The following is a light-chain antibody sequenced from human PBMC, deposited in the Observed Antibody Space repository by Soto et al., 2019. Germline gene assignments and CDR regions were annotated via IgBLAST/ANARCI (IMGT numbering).Light chain of an antibody. Sequence: QSVLTQPPSVSGAPGQRVTISCTGNSSNNAAGYVVHLYQQFPGTAPKFLIYGNSNRPSGVPYRFSGSKSGTSASLAITGLQAEDEADYYCQSYDSSLSGSEVFGTGTKVTVL. CDR2: GNS. J-gene: IGLJ1*01. CDR1: SSNNAAGYV. V-gene: IGLV1-40*01. CDR3: QSYDSSLSGSEV.